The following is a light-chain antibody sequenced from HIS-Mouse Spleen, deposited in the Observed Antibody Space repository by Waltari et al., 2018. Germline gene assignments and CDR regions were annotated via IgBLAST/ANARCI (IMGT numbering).Light chain of an antibody. J-gene: IGLJ3*02. Sequence: QSALTQPASVSGSPGQSITISCTGTSSDVGGYNYVPWYQEHPGKSPKLMICDVSNRPSGVSNRFSGAKSGNTASLTISGLQAEDEADYYCSSYTSSSTYWVFGGGTKLTVL. CDR2: DVS. CDR1: SSDVGGYNY. V-gene: IGLV2-14*03. CDR3: SSYTSSSTYWV.